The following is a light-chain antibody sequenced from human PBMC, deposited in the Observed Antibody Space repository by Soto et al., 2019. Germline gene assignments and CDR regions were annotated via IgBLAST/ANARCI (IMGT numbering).Light chain of an antibody. CDR1: SSNIGNNY. CDR2: DNI. J-gene: IGLJ3*02. V-gene: IGLV1-51*01. CDR3: GTWDRSRNLV. Sequence: QSVLTQSPSVSAAPGQTVTISCSGTSSNIGNNYVSWYQLLPETAPKLLIYDNIKRPSGIPDRFSGAKSGTSATLVITGLQTGAEADYYCGTWDRSRNLVFGGGTKLTVL.